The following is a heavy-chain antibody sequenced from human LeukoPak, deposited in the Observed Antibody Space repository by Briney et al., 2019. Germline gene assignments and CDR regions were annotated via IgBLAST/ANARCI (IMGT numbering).Heavy chain of an antibody. D-gene: IGHD1-26*01. CDR2: INPNSGGT. CDR3: ARAGVYSGTYGPPFDY. CDR1: GYTFTGYY. Sequence: ASVKVSCKASGYTFTGYYTHWVRQAPGQGLEWMGWINPNSGGTNYAQKFQGRVTMTRDTSISTACMELSRLRSDDTAVYYCARAGVYSGTYGPPFDYWGQGTLVTVSS. J-gene: IGHJ4*02. V-gene: IGHV1-2*02.